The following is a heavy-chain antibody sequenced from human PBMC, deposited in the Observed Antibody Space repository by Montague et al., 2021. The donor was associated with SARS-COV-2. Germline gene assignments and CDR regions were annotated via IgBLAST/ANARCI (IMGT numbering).Heavy chain of an antibody. CDR1: GFSIGSGDY. CDR2: IYHSGTT. Sequence: SETLSLTCTVSGFSIGSGDYWGWIRQPPVKGLEWIGSIYHSGTTXXNPXXXSRLTMSIDTSTNQFSLRLTSVTAADTAVFFCVREKAGGLRNVFDIWGQGTTVTVSS. CDR3: VREKAGGLRNVFDI. V-gene: IGHV4-38-2*02. J-gene: IGHJ3*02.